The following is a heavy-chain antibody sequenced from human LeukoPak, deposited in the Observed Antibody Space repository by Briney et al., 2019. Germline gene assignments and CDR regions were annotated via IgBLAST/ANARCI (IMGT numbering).Heavy chain of an antibody. D-gene: IGHD3-9*01. J-gene: IGHJ6*02. CDR2: INSDGSST. CDR1: GFTFSSYW. V-gene: IGHV3-74*01. CDR3: ARGKTTNYYDILTGPDYYYYGMDV. Sequence: GGSLRLSCGAYGFTFSSYWMHWVRQAPGKGRVWVSRINSDGSSTRYADSVKGRFTISRDNAKNTLYLQMNSLKAEDTAVYYCARGKTTNYYDILTGPDYYYYGMDVWGQGTTVTVSS.